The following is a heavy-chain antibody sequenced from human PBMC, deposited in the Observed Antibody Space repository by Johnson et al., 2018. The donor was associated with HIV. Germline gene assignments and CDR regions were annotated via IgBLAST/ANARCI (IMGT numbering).Heavy chain of an antibody. V-gene: IGHV3-53*01. CDR3: ARDFNSGSPDGAFDI. CDR2: IYSGGNT. J-gene: IGHJ3*02. CDR1: GFTVSSNY. D-gene: IGHD4-23*01. Sequence: VQLVESGGGLIQPGGSLRLSCAASGFTVSSNYMSWVRQPPGKGLEWVSVIYSGGNTYYADSVKGRSTISRDNSKNTLYLQMNSLRAEDTALYYCARDFNSGSPDGAFDIWGQGTMVKVSS.